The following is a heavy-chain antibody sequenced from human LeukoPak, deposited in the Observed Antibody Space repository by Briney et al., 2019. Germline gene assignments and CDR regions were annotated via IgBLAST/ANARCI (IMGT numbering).Heavy chain of an antibody. CDR3: AKYSGYDNSDFDY. J-gene: IGHJ4*02. V-gene: IGHV3-53*05. Sequence: SGGSLRLSCAASGFTVSSNYMSWVRQAPGKGLEWVSVIYSGGSTYYADSVKGRFTISRDNSKNTLYLQMNSLRAEDTAVYYCAKYSGYDNSDFDYWGQGTLVTVSS. CDR1: GFTVSSNY. D-gene: IGHD5-12*01. CDR2: IYSGGST.